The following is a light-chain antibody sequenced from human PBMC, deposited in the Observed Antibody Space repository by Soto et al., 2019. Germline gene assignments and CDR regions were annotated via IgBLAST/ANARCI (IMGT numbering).Light chain of an antibody. CDR2: AAS. CDR3: QQSFSYPLT. Sequence: IEMTQSPSSLSASVGDRVTIACRASQSVSTYLNWYQQKVGQAPKLLIYAASNLQSGVPSKFSGSGSGTDFTLTIRSLQPEDFATYYCQQSFSYPLTFGGGTKVEIK. V-gene: IGKV1-39*01. J-gene: IGKJ4*01. CDR1: QSVSTY.